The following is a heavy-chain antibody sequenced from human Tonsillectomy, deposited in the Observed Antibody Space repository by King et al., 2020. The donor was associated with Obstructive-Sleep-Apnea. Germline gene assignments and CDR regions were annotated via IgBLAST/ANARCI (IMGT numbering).Heavy chain of an antibody. CDR2: IYYSGSS. D-gene: IGHD3-10*01. V-gene: IGHV4-59*01. CDR3: ARAPYGSGIIDRFDS. Sequence: VQLQESGPGLVKPSETLSLTCTVSGGSIGSYYWSWIRQPPGKGLEWIGYIYYSGSSNYNPSLKSRVTISVDTSKNQFSLKLSSVTAADTAVYYCARAPYGSGIIDRFDSWGQGALVTVSS. J-gene: IGHJ5*01. CDR1: GGSIGSYY.